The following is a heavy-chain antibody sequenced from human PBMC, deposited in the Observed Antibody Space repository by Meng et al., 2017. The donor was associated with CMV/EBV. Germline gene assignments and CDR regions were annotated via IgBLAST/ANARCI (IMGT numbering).Heavy chain of an antibody. CDR1: GLTFSDYY. CDR3: ARDIEYQLLSGWFDP. D-gene: IGHD2-2*01. Sequence: GGPLRLSCAVSGLTFSDYYMSWIRQAPGKGLEWVSYISSSGSTIYYADSVKGRFTISRDNAKNSLYLQMNRLRAEDPAVYYCARDIEYQLLSGWFDPGGQGTLVTVSS. J-gene: IGHJ5*02. CDR2: ISSSGSTI. V-gene: IGHV3-11*01.